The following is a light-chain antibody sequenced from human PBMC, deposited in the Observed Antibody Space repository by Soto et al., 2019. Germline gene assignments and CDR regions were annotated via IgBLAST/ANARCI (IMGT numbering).Light chain of an antibody. V-gene: IGLV4-60*02. CDR1: SGHSSYI. J-gene: IGLJ2*01. Sequence: QSVLTQSSSASASLGSSVKLTCTLSSGHSSYIIAWHHQQPGKAPRYLMKLEGSGSYNKGSGVPDRFSGSSSGADRYLTISNLQFEDVANYYCETWDSNTRVFGGGTKLTVL. CDR3: ETWDSNTRV. CDR2: LEGSGSY.